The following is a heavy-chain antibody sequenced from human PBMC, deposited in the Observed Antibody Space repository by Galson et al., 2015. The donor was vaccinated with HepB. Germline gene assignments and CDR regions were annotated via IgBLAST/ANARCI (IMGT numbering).Heavy chain of an antibody. CDR3: ATGQQLGL. Sequence: SLRLSCAASGFTFSIYAMSWVRQAPEKGLEWVSKTTANSDTTNYADSVQGRFTIFRDNSKNTVYLQMSSLRAEDTALYYCATGQQLGLWGQGTLVTVSS. D-gene: IGHD6-13*01. J-gene: IGHJ4*02. CDR2: TTANSDTT. CDR1: GFTFSIYA. V-gene: IGHV3-23*01.